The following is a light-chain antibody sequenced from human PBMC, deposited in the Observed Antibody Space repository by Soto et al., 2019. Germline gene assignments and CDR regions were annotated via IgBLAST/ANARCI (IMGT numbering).Light chain of an antibody. V-gene: IGKV3-15*01. Sequence: EIVMTQSPATLSVSPGERATLSCRASQSVSSNLAWYQQKGGQAPRLLIWGASNRVTGIPARFSGSGSGTEFTLTISSLQSEDFAVYYCQQANNLPNTFGQGTKLEIK. J-gene: IGKJ2*01. CDR3: QQANNLPNT. CDR1: QSVSSN. CDR2: GAS.